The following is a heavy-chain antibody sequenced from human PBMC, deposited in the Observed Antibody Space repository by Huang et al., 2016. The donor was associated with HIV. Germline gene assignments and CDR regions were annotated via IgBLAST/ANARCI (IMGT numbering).Heavy chain of an antibody. V-gene: IGHV1-18*04. CDR1: GYTFDSYG. D-gene: IGHD6-19*01. J-gene: IGHJ4*02. Sequence: HVQLVQSGADVKKPGASVKVSCKASGYTFDSYGINWVRQAPGQGLEGMGGIGPHRGKTNQAKKLQGRVTMTTDTTTSTAYMELRIRTSDDTAVYYCARDATGYGTGWSTEFDYWGQGTLVTVSS. CDR3: ARDATGYGTGWSTEFDY. CDR2: IGPHRGKT.